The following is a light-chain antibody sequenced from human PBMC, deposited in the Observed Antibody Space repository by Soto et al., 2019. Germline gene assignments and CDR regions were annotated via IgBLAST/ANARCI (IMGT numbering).Light chain of an antibody. Sequence: EIVLTQSPGTLPLSPGERATLSCRASQSVSSSYLAWYQQKPGQAPRLLIFGVSSRATGVPDRFSGSGSGTDFTLTISRLEPEDFAVYYCQQYRNSPWTFGQGTKVDIK. CDR2: GVS. CDR3: QQYRNSPWT. CDR1: QSVSSSY. J-gene: IGKJ1*01. V-gene: IGKV3-20*01.